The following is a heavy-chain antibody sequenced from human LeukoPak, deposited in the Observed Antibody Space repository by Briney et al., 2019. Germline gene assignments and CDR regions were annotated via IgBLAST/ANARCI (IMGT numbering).Heavy chain of an antibody. V-gene: IGHV4-39*07. CDR3: ARLVRNGSGSYYLGYGMDV. J-gene: IGHJ6*02. D-gene: IGHD3-10*01. CDR2: IYYRGST. CDR1: GGSISSSSHN. Sequence: SETLSLTCTVSGGSISSSSHNWGWIRQPPGKGLEWIGNIYYRGSTYYNPSLKSRVTMSVDTSNNQFSLKLSSVTAADTAVYYCARLVRNGSGSYYLGYGMDVWGQGTTVTVSS.